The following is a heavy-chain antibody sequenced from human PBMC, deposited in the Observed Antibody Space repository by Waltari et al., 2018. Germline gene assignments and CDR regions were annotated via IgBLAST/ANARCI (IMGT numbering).Heavy chain of an antibody. J-gene: IGHJ4*02. CDR2: FDPEDGET. CDR1: GYTLTELS. D-gene: IGHD3-3*01. V-gene: IGHV1-24*01. CDR3: ATKGSVLRFLEWPFDY. Sequence: QVQLVQSGAEVKKPGASVKVSCKVSGYTLTELSMNWEREAPGKGLEWMGGFDPEDGETIYAQKFQGRVTMTEDTSTDTAYMELSSLRSEDTAVYYCATKGSVLRFLEWPFDYWGQGTLVTVSS.